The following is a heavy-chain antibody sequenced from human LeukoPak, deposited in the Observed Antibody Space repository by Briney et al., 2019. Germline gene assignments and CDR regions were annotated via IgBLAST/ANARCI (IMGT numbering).Heavy chain of an antibody. CDR3: AREGWFGEPYFDY. J-gene: IGHJ4*02. D-gene: IGHD3-10*01. Sequence: SETLSLTCAVYGGSFSGYYWSWIRQPPGKGLEWIGEINHSGSTNYNPSLKSRVTISVDTSKNQFSLKLSSVTAADTAVYYCAREGWFGEPYFDYWGQGTLVTVSS. CDR2: INHSGST. CDR1: GGSFSGYY. V-gene: IGHV4-34*01.